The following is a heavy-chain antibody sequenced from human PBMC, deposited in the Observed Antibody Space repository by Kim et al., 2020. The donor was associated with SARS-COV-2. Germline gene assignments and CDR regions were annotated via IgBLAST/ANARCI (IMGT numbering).Heavy chain of an antibody. D-gene: IGHD6-13*01. CDR2: ISYDGINK. J-gene: IGHJ6*02. Sequence: GGSLRLSCAASGFTFSSYAMHWVRQAPGKGLEWVTVISYDGINKYYADSVKGRFTISRDNSKNTLYLQMNSLRAEDMAVYYCARDWQQLDYYYYGMDVWGQGTTVTVSS. V-gene: IGHV3-30-3*01. CDR3: ARDWQQLDYYYYGMDV. CDR1: GFTFSSYA.